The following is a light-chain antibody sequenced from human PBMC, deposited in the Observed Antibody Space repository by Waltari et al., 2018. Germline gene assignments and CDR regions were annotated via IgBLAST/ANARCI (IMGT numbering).Light chain of an antibody. CDR2: DAN. J-gene: IGLJ2*01. CDR1: SSDIGPYNY. V-gene: IGLV2-14*01. CDR3: SSYTRVSASVI. Sequence: QSALTQPASVSGSPGQSLTISCTGTSSDIGPYNYASWYQQHPGRAPKLSIHDANKRPSGVSVRFSGSKSGNTASLTISGLQAEDEADYYCSSYTRVSASVIFGGGTKLTVL.